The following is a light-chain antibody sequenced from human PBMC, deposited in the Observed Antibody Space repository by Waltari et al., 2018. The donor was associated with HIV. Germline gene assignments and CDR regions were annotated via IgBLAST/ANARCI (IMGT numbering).Light chain of an antibody. J-gene: IGLJ2*01. V-gene: IGLV2-23*02. CDR3: CSYVPVREFVV. CDR1: DSVPPGPNS. Sequence: QSALTQPAAVSGSPGQSIAISCSGLDSVPPGPNSVPWYHQVPGTVPQLLIFDVYKRPSGISSRFSASRSGDTASLTISDLQADDDGDYYCCSYVPVREFVVFGGGTKVTVL. CDR2: DVY.